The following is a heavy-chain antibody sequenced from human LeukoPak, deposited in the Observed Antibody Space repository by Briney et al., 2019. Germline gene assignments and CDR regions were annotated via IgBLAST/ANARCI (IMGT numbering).Heavy chain of an antibody. J-gene: IGHJ3*02. CDR2: IWYDGSNK. D-gene: IGHD4-23*01. Sequence: GGSLRLSCAASGFTFSSYGMHWVRQAPGKGLEWVTVIWYDGSNKYYADSVKGRFTISRDNSKNTLYLQMNSLRAEDTAVYYCARGLSTVVTNPYGLDAFDIWGQGTMVTVSS. CDR3: ARGLSTVVTNPYGLDAFDI. CDR1: GFTFSSYG. V-gene: IGHV3-33*01.